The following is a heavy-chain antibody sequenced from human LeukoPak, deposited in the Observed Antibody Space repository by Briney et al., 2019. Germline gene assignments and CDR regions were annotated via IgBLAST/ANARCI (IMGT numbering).Heavy chain of an antibody. Sequence: PSETLSLTCNVSGGSVSSRNYYWAWIRQPPGRGLEWMGSIYQSGVAHYNPSRTSRVTIYVDKSTNQFSLKLSSVTAADTALYYCARQGGYCTTGSCYSRANAFDMWGQGILVTVSS. CDR1: GGSVSSRNYY. CDR3: ARQGGYCTTGSCYSRANAFDM. CDR2: IYQSGVA. V-gene: IGHV4-39*01. J-gene: IGHJ3*02. D-gene: IGHD2-15*01.